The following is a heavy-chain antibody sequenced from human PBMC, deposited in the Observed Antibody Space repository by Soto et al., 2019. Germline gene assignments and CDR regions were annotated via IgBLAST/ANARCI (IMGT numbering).Heavy chain of an antibody. V-gene: IGHV3-23*01. CDR3: AKGTGVLYYGMDV. CDR2: ISGSGGST. CDR1: GFTFSSYA. D-gene: IGHD1-1*01. Sequence: VGSLRLSCAASGFTFSSYAMSWVRQAPGKGLEWVSAISGSGGSTYYADSVKGRFTISRDNSKNTLYLQMNSLRAEDTAVYYCAKGTGVLYYGMDVWGQGTTVTVSS. J-gene: IGHJ6*02.